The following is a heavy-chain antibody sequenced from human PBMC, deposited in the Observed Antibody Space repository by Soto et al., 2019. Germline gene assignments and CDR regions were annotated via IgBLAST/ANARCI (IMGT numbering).Heavy chain of an antibody. D-gene: IGHD3-22*01. Sequence: SLRLSCAASGFTFSSYGMHWVRQAPGKGLEWVAVIWYDGSNKYYADSVKGRFTISRDNSKNTLYLQMNSLRAEDTAVYYCARYYYDSSGYPNFDYWGQGTLVTVSS. CDR1: GFTFSSYG. CDR2: IWYDGSNK. J-gene: IGHJ4*02. CDR3: ARYYYDSSGYPNFDY. V-gene: IGHV3-33*01.